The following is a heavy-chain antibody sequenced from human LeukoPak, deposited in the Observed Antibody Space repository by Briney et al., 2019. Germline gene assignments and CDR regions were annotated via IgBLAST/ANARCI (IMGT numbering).Heavy chain of an antibody. Sequence: ASVKVSFKASRYTFTGYYMDWVRQAPGQGLDWLGWINPNSGGTYYAQKFQGRVTMTRDTSISTAYMELSRLRSDDTAVYYCARDGLQHLDLVDDWGQGTLVTVSS. V-gene: IGHV1-2*02. CDR2: INPNSGGT. CDR3: ARDGLQHLDLVDD. J-gene: IGHJ4*02. CDR1: RYTFTGYY. D-gene: IGHD6-13*01.